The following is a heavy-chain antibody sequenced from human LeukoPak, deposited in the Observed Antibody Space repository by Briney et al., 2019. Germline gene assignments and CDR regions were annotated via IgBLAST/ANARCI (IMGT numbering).Heavy chain of an antibody. J-gene: IGHJ4*02. CDR3: ARRGMYYYDSSGGLDY. V-gene: IGHV5-51*01. Sequence: GESLKISXKGSGYSFTSYWIGWVRQMPGKGLEWMGIIYPGDSDTIYSPSFQGQVTISADKSISTAYLQWSSLKASDTAMYYCARRGMYYYDSSGGLDYWGQGTLVTVSS. CDR1: GYSFTSYW. D-gene: IGHD3-22*01. CDR2: IYPGDSDT.